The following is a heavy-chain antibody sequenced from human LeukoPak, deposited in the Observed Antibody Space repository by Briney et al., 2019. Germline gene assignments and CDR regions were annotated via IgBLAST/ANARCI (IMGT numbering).Heavy chain of an antibody. CDR3: ARGGEFIAAAGPWFDP. D-gene: IGHD6-13*01. J-gene: IGHJ5*02. Sequence: SETLSLTCTVSDDSISSYYWSWIRQPAGKGLEWIGRIYTSGNANYNPSLKSRVTMSVDTSKNQFSLKLTSVTAADTAVYYCARGGEFIAAAGPWFDPWGQGTLVTVSS. CDR1: DDSISSYY. V-gene: IGHV4-4*07. CDR2: IYTSGNA.